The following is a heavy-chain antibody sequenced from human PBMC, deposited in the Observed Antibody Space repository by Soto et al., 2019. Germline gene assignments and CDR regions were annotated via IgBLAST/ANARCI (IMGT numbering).Heavy chain of an antibody. CDR1: GYTFTSYW. CDR3: ARQSAYSGYKTDY. V-gene: IGHV5-51*01. J-gene: IGHJ4*02. D-gene: IGHD5-12*01. CDR2: IYPSDSDT. Sequence: PGESLKISCRASGYTFTSYWIGWVRQMPGRGLEWMGIIYPSDSDTKYSPSFQGQVTISADKSISTAYLQWSSLKASDTAMYYCARQSAYSGYKTDYWGQGNLVTVSS.